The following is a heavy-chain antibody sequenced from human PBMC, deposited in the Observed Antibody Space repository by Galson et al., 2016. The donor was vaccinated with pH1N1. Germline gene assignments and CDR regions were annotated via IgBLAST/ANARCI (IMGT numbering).Heavy chain of an antibody. CDR3: SRYRITSSEGYFDF. CDR2: IHHSGKT. V-gene: IGHV4-59*01. D-gene: IGHD3-16*02. Sequence: ETLSLTCTVSGDSIGTYYWSWIRQSPGKGPEWIGQIHHSGKTGYNPSLEGRLTMSIDTSKNQFSLRLTYVTAADAAVYYCSRYRITSSEGYFDFWGQGTRVTVSS. CDR1: GDSIGTYY. J-gene: IGHJ4*02.